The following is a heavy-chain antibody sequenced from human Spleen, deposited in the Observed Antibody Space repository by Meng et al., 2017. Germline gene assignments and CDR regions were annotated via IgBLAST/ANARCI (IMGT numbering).Heavy chain of an antibody. V-gene: IGHV4-39*01. CDR2: IGHSGFT. J-gene: IGHJ5*02. Sequence: QPQLQESGPGLVKPSDTLSLTFTVSGYSISSSDSYWGWIRQSPGQGLEWIGRIGHSGFTYYTPSLESRVTVSVDTSRSQFSLELTSVTAADTAVYYCVRSRAWVRTGFDPWGQGTLVTVSS. CDR1: GYSISSSDSY. D-gene: IGHD1/OR15-1a*01. CDR3: VRSRAWVRTGFDP.